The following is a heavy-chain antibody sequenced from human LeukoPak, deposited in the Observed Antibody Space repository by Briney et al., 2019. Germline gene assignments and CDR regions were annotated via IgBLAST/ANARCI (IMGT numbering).Heavy chain of an antibody. Sequence: SGTLSLTCAVSGDSISKNNWWSWVRQPPGKWLEWIGEISHSGSTNYNPSLKSRVTISVDTSKNRFSLKLSSVTAADTAVYYCARRDYYDFWSGYSLYDYWGQGTLVTVSS. D-gene: IGHD3-3*01. CDR1: GDSISKNNW. CDR3: ARRDYYDFWSGYSLYDY. J-gene: IGHJ4*02. CDR2: ISHSGST. V-gene: IGHV4-4*02.